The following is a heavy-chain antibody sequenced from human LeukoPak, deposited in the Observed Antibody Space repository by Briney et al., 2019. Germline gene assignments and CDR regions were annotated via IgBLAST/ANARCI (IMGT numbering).Heavy chain of an antibody. V-gene: IGHV3-11*01. CDR3: ARGLAYCGGDCYPELAY. Sequence: PGGSLRLSCAASGFTFSDYYMSWIRQAPGEGLEWVSYISSSGSTIYYADSVKDRLTISRDNAKNSLYLQMNSLRAEDTAVYYCARGLAYCGGDCYPELAYWGQGTLVTVSS. D-gene: IGHD2-21*02. J-gene: IGHJ4*02. CDR2: ISSSGSTI. CDR1: GFTFSDYY.